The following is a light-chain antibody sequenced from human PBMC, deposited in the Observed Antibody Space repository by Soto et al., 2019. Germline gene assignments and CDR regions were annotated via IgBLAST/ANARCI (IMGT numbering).Light chain of an antibody. CDR1: SSDVGNYNY. CDR3: SSFASSSTVI. V-gene: IGLV2-11*01. Sequence: QSALTQTRSVSGSPGQSVTISCTGSSSDVGNYNYVSWYQQHPGRAPKVIIYDVTKRPAGVPDRFSGSKSGNTASLTISGLHSDDEADYYCSSFASSSTVIFGGGTKLTVL. CDR2: DVT. J-gene: IGLJ2*01.